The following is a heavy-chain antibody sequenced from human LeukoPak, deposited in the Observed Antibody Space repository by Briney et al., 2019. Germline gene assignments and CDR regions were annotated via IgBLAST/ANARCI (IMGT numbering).Heavy chain of an antibody. D-gene: IGHD6-19*01. CDR1: GGSISSSSYY. V-gene: IGHV4-39*01. CDR3: ASFLSGWDY. CDR2: IYYSGST. J-gene: IGHJ4*02. Sequence: SETLSLSCTVSGGSISSSSYYWGWIRQPPGKGLEWIGSIYYSGSTYYNPSLKSRVTISVDTSKNQFSLKLSSVTAADTAVYYCASFLSGWDYWGQGTLVTVSS.